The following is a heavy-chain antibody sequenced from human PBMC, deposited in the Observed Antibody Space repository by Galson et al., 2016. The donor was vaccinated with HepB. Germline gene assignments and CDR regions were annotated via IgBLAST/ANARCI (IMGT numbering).Heavy chain of an antibody. J-gene: IGHJ4*02. Sequence: SETLSLTCAVSGGSINSDNWWSWVRQAPGKGLEWIGEISGSTTYNPSLRSRVTVSIGKSKNQFSLRLTSVTAADTAVYYCASFTSSWGGPRDSWGQGTLVRVSS. CDR1: GGSINSDNW. CDR3: ASFTSSWGGPRDS. D-gene: IGHD3-16*01. V-gene: IGHV4-4*02. CDR2: ISGST.